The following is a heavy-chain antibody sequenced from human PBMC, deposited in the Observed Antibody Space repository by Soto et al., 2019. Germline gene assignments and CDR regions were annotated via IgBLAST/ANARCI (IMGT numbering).Heavy chain of an antibody. CDR1: GFSFSSDS. D-gene: IGHD1-7*01. V-gene: IGHV3-21*01. Sequence: EVQLVESGGGLVKPGGSLRLSCAASGFSFSSDSMAWVRQAPGKGLEWVSSISSSGSFMNYADSVKGRFTISRDNARNSLYLQMSGLKDEDTAVYYCARDPPTGTTLDWVHSWGQGTLVTVSS. J-gene: IGHJ4*02. CDR3: ARDPPTGTTLDWVHS. CDR2: ISSSGSFM.